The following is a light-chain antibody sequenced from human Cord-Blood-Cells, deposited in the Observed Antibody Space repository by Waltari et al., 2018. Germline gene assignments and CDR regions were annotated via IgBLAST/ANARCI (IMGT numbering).Light chain of an antibody. Sequence: EIVLTQSPGTLSLSPGERATLSCRASQSVSSSYLAWYQQKPGQAPRLLIYGASNRATGIPDRFSGSGSGTDFTLTISRLEPEDFAVYYCQQYGSSPPLTFGGGTKVKIK. CDR3: QQYGSSPPLT. J-gene: IGKJ4*01. CDR1: QSVSSSY. CDR2: GAS. V-gene: IGKV3-20*01.